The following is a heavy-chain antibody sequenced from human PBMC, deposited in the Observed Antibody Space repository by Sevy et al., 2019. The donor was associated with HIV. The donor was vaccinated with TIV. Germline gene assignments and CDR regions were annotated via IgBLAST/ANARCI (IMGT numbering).Heavy chain of an antibody. J-gene: IGHJ3*01. V-gene: IGHV3-21*01. Sequence: GGSLRLSCTASGFTFNSYTMNWVRQAPGKGLEWVSSISFSINYIYYADSVKGRFTISRDNARNSLFLQMNSLRVEDTALYYCARPYGSGSCEAFDLWGRGTLVTVSS. CDR1: GFTFNSYT. D-gene: IGHD3-10*01. CDR3: ARPYGSGSCEAFDL. CDR2: ISFSINYI.